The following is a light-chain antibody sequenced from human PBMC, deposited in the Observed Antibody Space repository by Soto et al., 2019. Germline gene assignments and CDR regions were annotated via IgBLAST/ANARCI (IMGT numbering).Light chain of an antibody. CDR2: GAS. CDR3: QQYGSSPGT. V-gene: IGKV3-20*01. J-gene: IGKJ1*01. CDR1: HSVSSS. Sequence: EIVMTHSPASLSVSPGERASLSCRASHSVSSSLAWYQQKPGQAPRLLIYGASSRATGIPDRFSDSGSGTDFTLTISRLEPEDFAVYYCQQYGSSPGTFGQGTKVDIK.